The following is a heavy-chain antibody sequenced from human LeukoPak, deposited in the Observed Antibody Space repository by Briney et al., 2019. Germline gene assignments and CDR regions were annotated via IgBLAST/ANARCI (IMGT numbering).Heavy chain of an antibody. D-gene: IGHD2-15*01. CDR1: GFTFRTYS. Sequence: GGSVRLSCAASGFTFRTYSMNWVRQAPGKGLEWVSAISSGSSYIHYAESVKGRCTIPGDNAKNSLYLQMSSLRAEDTAVYYCARGYCSGGNCYSTDYWGQGTLVTVSS. J-gene: IGHJ4*02. CDR2: ISSGSSYI. V-gene: IGHV3-21*01. CDR3: ARGYCSGGNCYSTDY.